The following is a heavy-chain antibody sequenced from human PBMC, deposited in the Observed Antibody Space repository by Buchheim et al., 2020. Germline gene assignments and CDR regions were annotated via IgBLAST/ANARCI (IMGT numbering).Heavy chain of an antibody. CDR3: ARFGRIAVAEPYYYYGMDV. V-gene: IGHV4-39*07. J-gene: IGHJ6*02. CDR1: GGSISNSDSYY. Sequence: QQQLQESGPGLVKPSETLSLTCTVSGGSISNSDSYYWGWIRQPPGKGLEWIGSIYYGGSSYYNPSLQSRVTISVDTSKNQFSLKLSSVTAADTAVYDCARFGRIAVAEPYYYYGMDVWGQGTT. D-gene: IGHD6-19*01. CDR2: IYYGGSS.